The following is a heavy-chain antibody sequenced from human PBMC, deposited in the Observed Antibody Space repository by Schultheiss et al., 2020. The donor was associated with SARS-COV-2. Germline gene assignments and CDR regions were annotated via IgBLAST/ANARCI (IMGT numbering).Heavy chain of an antibody. CDR2: ISSSSSYI. Sequence: GGSLRLSCAASGFTFSSYGMHWVRQAPGKGLVWVSSISSSSSYIYYADSVKGRFTISRDNSKNTLYLQMSSLRAEDTAVYYCVKSHLGALGAFDIWGQGTMVTVSS. D-gene: IGHD3-16*01. V-gene: IGHV3-21*01. CDR3: VKSHLGALGAFDI. J-gene: IGHJ3*02. CDR1: GFTFSSYG.